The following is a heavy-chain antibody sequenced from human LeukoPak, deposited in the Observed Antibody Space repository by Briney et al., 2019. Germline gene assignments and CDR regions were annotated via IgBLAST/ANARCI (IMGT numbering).Heavy chain of an antibody. CDR3: AGDGGTYYYDSSGPFDY. J-gene: IGHJ4*02. V-gene: IGHV1-46*01. CDR2: INPSGGST. D-gene: IGHD3-22*01. CDR1: GYTFTSYY. Sequence: GASVKVSCKASGYTFTSYYMHWVGQAPGQGLEWMGIINPSGGSTSYAQKFQGRVTMTRDMSTSTVYMELSSPRSEDTAVYYCAGDGGTYYYDSSGPFDYWGQGTLVTVSS.